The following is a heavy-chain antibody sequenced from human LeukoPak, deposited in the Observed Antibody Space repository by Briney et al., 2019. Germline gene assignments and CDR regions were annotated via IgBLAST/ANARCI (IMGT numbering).Heavy chain of an antibody. D-gene: IGHD3-22*01. CDR3: ATRGYYDSSGYEEFDY. CDR2: FDPGDGET. J-gene: IGHJ4*02. Sequence: ASVKVSCKVSGYTLTELSMHWVRQAPGKGLEWMGGFDPGDGETIYAQKFQGRVTMTEDTSTDTAYMELSSLRSEDTAVYYCATRGYYDSSGYEEFDYWGQGTLVTVSS. V-gene: IGHV1-24*01. CDR1: GYTLTELS.